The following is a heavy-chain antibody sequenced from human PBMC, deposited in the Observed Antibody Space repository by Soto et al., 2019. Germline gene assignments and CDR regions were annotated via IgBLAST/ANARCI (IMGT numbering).Heavy chain of an antibody. D-gene: IGHD3-16*01. CDR1: GGTFSSYA. CDR3: GREDSGRWGGGFDP. Sequence: QVQLVQSGAEVKKPGSSVKVSCKASGGTFSSYAISWVRQAPGQGLEWMGGIIPIFGTANYAQQFQGRVTFTADKSASTAYMEVSSLRCEDAAVYYCGREDSGRWGGGFDPWGQGTLVTVSS. CDR2: IIPIFGTA. J-gene: IGHJ5*02. V-gene: IGHV1-69*06.